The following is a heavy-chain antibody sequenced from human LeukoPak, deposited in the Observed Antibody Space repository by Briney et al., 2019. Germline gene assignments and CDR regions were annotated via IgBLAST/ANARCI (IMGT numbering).Heavy chain of an antibody. Sequence: PGRSLRLSCATSGFTLTTYVMMWVRQAPGKGLEWISAISGGTTFYADSVKGRFFISRDNSKNILYLQMNSLRAEDTAVYYCARGNEKGYWGQGTLVTVSS. CDR1: GFTLTTYV. J-gene: IGHJ4*02. V-gene: IGHV3-23*01. CDR3: ARGNEKGY. CDR2: ISGGTT.